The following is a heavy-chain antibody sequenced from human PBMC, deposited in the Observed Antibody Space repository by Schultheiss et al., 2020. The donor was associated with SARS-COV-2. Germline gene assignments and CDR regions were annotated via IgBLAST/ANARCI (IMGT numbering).Heavy chain of an antibody. CDR3: ARVGRSRGVIDY. CDR1: GYSFTSYW. V-gene: IGHV5-10-1*01. CDR2: IDPSDSYT. D-gene: IGHD3-10*01. J-gene: IGHJ4*02. Sequence: GGSLRLSCKGSGYSFTSYWISWVRQMPGKGLEWMGRIDPSDSYTNYSPSFQGHVTISADKSISTAYLKWSSLKASDTAMYYCARVGRSRGVIDYWGQGTLVTVSS.